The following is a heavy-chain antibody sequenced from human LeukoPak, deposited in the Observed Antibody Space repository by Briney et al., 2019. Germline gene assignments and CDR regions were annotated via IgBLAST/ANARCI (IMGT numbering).Heavy chain of an antibody. CDR2: LYSGGST. Sequence: GGSLRLSCPPSEFVVIPNKMSWFPQAPGKGLKWASVLYSGGSTYYTDSVKGRFTISRDNSNNTLYLQMNNLRAEDTAVYYCAMDSAWLPLKFDYWGPGTLVAVST. J-gene: IGHJ4*02. D-gene: IGHD5-24*01. CDR3: AMDSAWLPLKFDY. V-gene: IGHV3-66*01. CDR1: EFVVIPNK.